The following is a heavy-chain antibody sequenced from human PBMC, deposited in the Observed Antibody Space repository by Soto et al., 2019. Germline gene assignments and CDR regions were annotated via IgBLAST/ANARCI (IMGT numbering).Heavy chain of an antibody. CDR2: IYHTGTT. D-gene: IGHD3-22*01. CDR3: DRCATYYDSSGDSWFDY. CDR1: GGSIHSGDYS. V-gene: IGHV4-30-2*01. Sequence: TLSLTCTVSGGSIHSGDYSWTWIRQPPGKGLEWIGYIYHTGTTYYNTSLKSRVTISVDRSNNQFSLKPSSVPEADTAVYSCDRCATYYDSSGDSWFDYWGQGTLVTV. J-gene: IGHJ5*01.